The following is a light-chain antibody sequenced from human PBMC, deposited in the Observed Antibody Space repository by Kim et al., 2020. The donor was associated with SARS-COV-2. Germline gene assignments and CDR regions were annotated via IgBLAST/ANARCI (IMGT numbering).Light chain of an antibody. V-gene: IGLV2-8*01. Sequence: QSALTQPPSASGSPGQSVTISCTGTSSDIGAYNSVSWYQQHPGKAPKLMIYEVTNRPSGVPDRFSGSKSGNTASLTVSGLQAEDEADYYCSSHAGNNKFYVFGTGTKVTVL. CDR3: SSHAGNNKFYV. CDR1: SSDIGAYNS. J-gene: IGLJ1*01. CDR2: EVT.